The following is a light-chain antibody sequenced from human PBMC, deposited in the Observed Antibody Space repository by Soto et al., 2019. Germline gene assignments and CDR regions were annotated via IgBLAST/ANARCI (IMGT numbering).Light chain of an antibody. CDR1: QSVSSSY. Sequence: EIVLTQSPGILSLSPGERATLSCRASQSVSSSYLAWYQQKPGQAPRLLIYGASSRATGIPDRFSGSGSGTDFTLTISRLEPEDFAVYYCQQYGSSPTYTFGQGTKLEIK. V-gene: IGKV3-20*01. CDR2: GAS. J-gene: IGKJ2*01. CDR3: QQYGSSPTYT.